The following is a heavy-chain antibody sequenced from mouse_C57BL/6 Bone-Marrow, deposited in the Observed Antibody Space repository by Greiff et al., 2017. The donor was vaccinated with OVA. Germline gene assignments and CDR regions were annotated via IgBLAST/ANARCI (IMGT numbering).Heavy chain of an antibody. Sequence: VQLQQPGAELVMPGASVKLSCKASGYTFTSYWMHWVKQRPGQGLEWIGEIDPSDSYTNYTQKFKGKSTLTVDKSSSTAYMQLSSLTSEDSAVYYCARSPYGSSYLYWYLDVWGKGTTVTVSS. J-gene: IGHJ1*03. CDR1: GYTFTSYW. V-gene: IGHV1-69*01. CDR3: ARSPYGSSYLYWYLDV. D-gene: IGHD1-1*01. CDR2: IDPSDSYT.